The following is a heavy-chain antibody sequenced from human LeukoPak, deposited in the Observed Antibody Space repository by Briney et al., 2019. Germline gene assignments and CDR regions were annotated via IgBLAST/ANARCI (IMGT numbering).Heavy chain of an antibody. CDR3: AKGDIVVESGGGKFYPLDAFDI. V-gene: IGHV3-30*18. Sequence: ESGGSLRLSCAASGFTFSSYGMHWVRQAPGKGLEWVAVISYDGSNKYYADSVKGRFTISRDNSKNTLYLQMNSLRAEDTAVYYCAKGDIVVESGGGKFYPLDAFDIWGQGTMVTVSS. D-gene: IGHD2-2*01. CDR1: GFTFSSYG. CDR2: ISYDGSNK. J-gene: IGHJ3*02.